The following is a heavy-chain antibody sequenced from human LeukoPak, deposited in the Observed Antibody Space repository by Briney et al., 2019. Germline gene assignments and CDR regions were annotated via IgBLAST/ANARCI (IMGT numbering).Heavy chain of an antibody. CDR3: ARRSGGSGTTLGY. J-gene: IGHJ4*02. CDR1: GGTFYNYT. V-gene: IGHV1-8*03. D-gene: IGHD1-1*01. Sequence: ASVKVSCKPSGGTFYNYTISWVRQAPGQGLEWMGWMNPNSGNTGYAQKFQGRVTITRNTSISTAYMELSSLRSEDTAVYYCARRSGGSGTTLGYWGQGTLVTVSS. CDR2: MNPNSGNT.